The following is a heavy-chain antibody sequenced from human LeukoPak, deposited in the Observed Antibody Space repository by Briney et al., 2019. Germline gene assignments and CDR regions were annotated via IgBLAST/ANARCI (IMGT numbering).Heavy chain of an antibody. J-gene: IGHJ1*01. CDR3: IRYGYNLLEYSQH. CDR2: IKSKTDGGTT. D-gene: IGHD5-24*01. V-gene: IGHV3-15*07. Sequence: RPGGSLRLPCAASGFIFTNAWMNRVRHAPGKGLEWVGRIKSKTDGGTTDYAAPVKGRFTISRDDSKSKLYLQMNSLKTEDTAMYYCIRYGYNLLEYSQHWGQGTLVTVSS. CDR1: GFIFTNAW.